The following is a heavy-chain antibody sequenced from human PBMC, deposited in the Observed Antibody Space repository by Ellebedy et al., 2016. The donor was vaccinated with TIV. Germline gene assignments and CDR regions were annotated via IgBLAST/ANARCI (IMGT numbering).Heavy chain of an antibody. J-gene: IGHJ4*02. Sequence: GGSLRLSXTASGFTFITYAMSWVRQAPGKGLEWVSTISGRGGHTYYADSVKGRFTISRDNSKNTLYLQMSSLRAEDTAVYYCAKDNDGLGSGSAWYYWGQGTLVTVSS. CDR1: GFTFITYA. D-gene: IGHD6-13*01. CDR2: ISGRGGHT. V-gene: IGHV3-23*01. CDR3: AKDNDGLGSGSAWYY.